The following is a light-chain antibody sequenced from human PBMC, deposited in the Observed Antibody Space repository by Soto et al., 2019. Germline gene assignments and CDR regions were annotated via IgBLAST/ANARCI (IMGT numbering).Light chain of an antibody. CDR3: QSYDNSLRASL. V-gene: IGLV1-40*01. CDR1: SCHIGADYH. CDR2: NYY. Sequence: QSVLTQPPSVSGAPGQRVTISCTGSSCHIGADYHVSWYQQVPGTAPKLLIYNYYNRASVVPDLFSGSTSGTSASLAITGLQADEEADYCSQSYDNSLRASLFGGGTKVTVL. J-gene: IGLJ2*01.